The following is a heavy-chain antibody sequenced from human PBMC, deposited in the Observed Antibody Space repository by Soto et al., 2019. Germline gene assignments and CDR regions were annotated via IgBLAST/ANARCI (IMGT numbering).Heavy chain of an antibody. CDR3: ARDRLMATAGTARHYFGLDV. CDR1: GDSISSVDYY. D-gene: IGHD5-18*01. Sequence: KPSETLSLTCTVSGDSISSVDYYWNWVRQNPRRGLEWIGNIYYSGNTYYNPSLKSRLTISVDTSKNQFSLNLSSVTAADTAVYYCARDRLMATAGTARHYFGLDVWGQGTTVTVSS. V-gene: IGHV4-31*03. CDR2: IYYSGNT. J-gene: IGHJ6*02.